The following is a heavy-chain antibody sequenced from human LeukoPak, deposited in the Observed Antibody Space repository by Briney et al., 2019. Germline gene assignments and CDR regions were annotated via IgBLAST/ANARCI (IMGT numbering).Heavy chain of an antibody. J-gene: IGHJ4*02. D-gene: IGHD5-12*01. Sequence: GGSLRLSCGASGFTFSNYAMSWVRQAPGKGLEWVSGISDSGSTAFYADSVKGRFTSSRDNPKSTLYLQMNSLRAEDTAVYYCAKDIHTGPRFPDYWGQGTLVTVSS. CDR3: AKDIHTGPRFPDY. CDR2: ISDSGSTA. CDR1: GFTFSNYA. V-gene: IGHV3-23*01.